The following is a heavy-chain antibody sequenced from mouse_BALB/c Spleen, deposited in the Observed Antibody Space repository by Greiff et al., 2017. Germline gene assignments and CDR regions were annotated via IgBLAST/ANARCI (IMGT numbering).Heavy chain of an antibody. CDR1: GYTFTDYE. D-gene: IGHD3-2*01. CDR2: IDPETGGT. J-gene: IGHJ4*01. CDR3: TRRDSSGYVRAMDY. V-gene: IGHV1-15*01. Sequence: QVQLQQSGAELVRPGASVTLSCKASGYTFTDYEMHWVKQTPVHGLEWIGAIDPETGGTAYNQKFKGKATLTADKSSSTAYMELRSLTSEDSAVYYCTRRDSSGYVRAMDYWGQGTSVTVSS.